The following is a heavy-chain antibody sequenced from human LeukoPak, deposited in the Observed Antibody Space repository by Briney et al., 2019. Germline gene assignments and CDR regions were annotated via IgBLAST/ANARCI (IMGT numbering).Heavy chain of an antibody. V-gene: IGHV3-74*01. CDR3: ARLSDYGFDY. CDR2: TNSDGRST. J-gene: IGHJ4*02. D-gene: IGHD4-17*01. Sequence: GGSLRLSCAASGFTFSTYWMHWVRQAPGKGLVWVSGTNSDGRSTTYADSVKGRFTISRDNAKNTLYLQLNNLRAEDTAVYYCARLSDYGFDYWGQGALVTVSS. CDR1: GFTFSTYW.